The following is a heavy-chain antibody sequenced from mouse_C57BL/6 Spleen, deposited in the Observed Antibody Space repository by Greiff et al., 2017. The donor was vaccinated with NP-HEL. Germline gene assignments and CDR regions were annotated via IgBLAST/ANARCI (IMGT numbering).Heavy chain of an antibody. J-gene: IGHJ3*01. Sequence: VQLVESGPELVKPGASVKISCKASGYAFSSSWMNWVKQRPGKGLEWIGRIYPGDGDTNYNGKFKGKATLTADKSSSTAYMQLSSLTSEDSAVYFCARDDYDVGPWFAYWGQGTLVTVSA. CDR3: ARDDYDVGPWFAY. D-gene: IGHD2-4*01. CDR1: GYAFSSSW. V-gene: IGHV1-82*01. CDR2: IYPGDGDT.